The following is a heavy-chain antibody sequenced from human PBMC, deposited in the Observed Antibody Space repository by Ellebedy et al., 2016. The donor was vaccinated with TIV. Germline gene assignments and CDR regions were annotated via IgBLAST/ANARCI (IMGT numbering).Heavy chain of an antibody. D-gene: IGHD5-12*01. CDR2: ASYTWVT. J-gene: IGHJ3*01. V-gene: IGHV4-30-4*01. Sequence: SETLSLXXTVSGDSINSKNYFWRWVRQRPGKGLEWIGYASYTWVTFYTPSLESRVSISVDSSKNQFSLKLTSMTAADTAVYYCAREVDVASTTDAFDVWGQGTMITVSS. CDR3: AREVDVASTTDAFDV. CDR1: GDSINSKNYF.